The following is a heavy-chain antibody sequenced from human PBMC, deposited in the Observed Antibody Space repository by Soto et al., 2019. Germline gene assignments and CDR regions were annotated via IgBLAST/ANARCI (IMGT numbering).Heavy chain of an antibody. V-gene: IGHV4-59*08. D-gene: IGHD2-8*01. CDR3: ARRCGYAIDY. CDR1: GGSISSYY. CDR2: IYYSGST. J-gene: IGHJ4*02. Sequence: QVQLQESGPGLVKPSETLSLTCTVSGGSISSYYWSWIRQPPGKGLEWIGYIYYSGSTNYNPSLKSRVTRSVDTSKNQFSLKLSSVTAADTAVYYCARRCGYAIDYWGQGTLVTVSS.